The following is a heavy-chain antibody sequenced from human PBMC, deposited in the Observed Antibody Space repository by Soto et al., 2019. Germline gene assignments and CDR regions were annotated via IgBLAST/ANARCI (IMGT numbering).Heavy chain of an antibody. CDR1: GVSLNTSGVG. CDR3: ARDYDDPLNESSGFAV. J-gene: IGHJ6*02. V-gene: IGHV2-5*02. CDR2: IYWDDDK. D-gene: IGHD4-17*01. Sequence: QITLKETGPTLVKPTQPLTVTCTVSGVSLNTSGVGVGWIRQPPGKALECLALIYWDDDKRYSPSLKTRLTITQDPYKIPVVLTITNMAPLEPATYYCARDYDDPLNESSGFAVWGPEPTVTVSS.